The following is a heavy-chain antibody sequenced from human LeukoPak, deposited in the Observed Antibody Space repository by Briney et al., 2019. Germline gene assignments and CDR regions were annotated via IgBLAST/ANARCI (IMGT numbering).Heavy chain of an antibody. J-gene: IGHJ4*02. D-gene: IGHD6-19*01. Sequence: ASVKVSCKASGYTFTSYGIIWVRQAPGQGLEWMGWISAYNGNTNYAQKLQGRVTMTTDTSTSTAYMELRSLRSDDTAVYYCARETYSSGWLPSDYWGQGTLVTVSS. CDR3: ARETYSSGWLPSDY. CDR1: GYTFTSYG. V-gene: IGHV1-18*01. CDR2: ISAYNGNT.